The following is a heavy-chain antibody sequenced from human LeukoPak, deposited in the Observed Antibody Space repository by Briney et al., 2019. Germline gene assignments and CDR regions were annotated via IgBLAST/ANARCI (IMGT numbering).Heavy chain of an antibody. CDR2: INPNSGGT. Sequence: ASVKVSCKASGYTFTGYYMHWVRQAPGQGLEWMGRINPNSGGTNYAQEFQGRVTMTRDTSISTAYMELSRLRSDDTAVYYCARGSLHIDDAFDIWGQGTMVTVSS. V-gene: IGHV1-2*06. CDR3: ARGSLHIDDAFDI. J-gene: IGHJ3*02. CDR1: GYTFTGYY. D-gene: IGHD2-21*01.